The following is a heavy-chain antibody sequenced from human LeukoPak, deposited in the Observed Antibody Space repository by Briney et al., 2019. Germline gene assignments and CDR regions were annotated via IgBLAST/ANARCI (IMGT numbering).Heavy chain of an antibody. CDR3: ARDSSPNYYYYYYMDV. Sequence: SETLSLTCTVSGGSISSGSYYWSRIRQPAGKGLEWIGRIYTSGSTNYNPSLKSRVTISVDTSKNQFSLKLSSVTAADTAVYYCARDSSPNYYYYYYMDVWGKGTTVTISS. J-gene: IGHJ6*03. CDR2: IYTSGST. V-gene: IGHV4-61*02. D-gene: IGHD6-19*01. CDR1: GGSISSGSYY.